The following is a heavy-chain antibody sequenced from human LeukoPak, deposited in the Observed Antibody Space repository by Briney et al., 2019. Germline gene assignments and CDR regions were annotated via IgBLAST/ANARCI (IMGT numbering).Heavy chain of an antibody. CDR1: GYTFTGYY. V-gene: IGHV1-2*02. J-gene: IGHJ4*02. D-gene: IGHD3-10*01. CDR3: ATEGKMVRGVYTDY. Sequence: ASVKVSCKASGYTFTGYYMHWVRQAPGQGLEWMGWTNPNSGGTNYAQKFQGRVTMTRDTSISTAYMELSRLRSDDTAVYYCATEGKMVRGVYTDYWGQGTLVTVSS. CDR2: TNPNSGGT.